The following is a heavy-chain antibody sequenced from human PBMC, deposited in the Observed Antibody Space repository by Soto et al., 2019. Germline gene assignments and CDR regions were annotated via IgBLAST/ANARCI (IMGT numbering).Heavy chain of an antibody. CDR3: ARDRIAAATETIYYYGMDV. CDR1: GFTFSSYS. CDR2: ISSSSSTI. V-gene: IGHV3-48*02. D-gene: IGHD6-13*01. J-gene: IGHJ6*02. Sequence: GGSLRLSCAASGFTFSSYSMNWVRQAPGKGLEWVSYISSSSSTIYYADSVKGRFTISRDNAKNSLYLQMNSLRDEDTAVYYCARDRIAAATETIYYYGMDVWGQGTTVTVSS.